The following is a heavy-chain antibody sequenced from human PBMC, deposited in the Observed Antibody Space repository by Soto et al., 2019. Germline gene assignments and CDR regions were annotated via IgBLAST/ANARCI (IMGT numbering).Heavy chain of an antibody. V-gene: IGHV3-30*18. Sequence: QVQLVESGGGVVQPGRSLRLSCVASGFTFSSYGMHWVRQAPGKGLEWVAIISYDGSNTYYADSVKGRFTISRDNSKNTLYLQMNSLRAEDTSVYYCAKEGELSGSYYISSSYYFDYWGQGTLVTVPS. CDR3: AKEGELSGSYYISSSYYFDY. J-gene: IGHJ4*02. CDR2: ISYDGSNT. D-gene: IGHD1-26*01. CDR1: GFTFSSYG.